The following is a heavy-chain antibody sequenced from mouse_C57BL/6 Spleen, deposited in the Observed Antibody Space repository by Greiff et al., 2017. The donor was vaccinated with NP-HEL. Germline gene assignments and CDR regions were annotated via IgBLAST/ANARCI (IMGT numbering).Heavy chain of an antibody. D-gene: IGHD1-1*01. V-gene: IGHV5-17*01. J-gene: IGHJ1*03. CDR3: ARPNYYGSSWYFDV. Sequence: DVKLVESGGGLVKPGGSLKLSCAASGFTFSDYGMHWVRQAPEKGLEWVAYISSGSSTIYYADTVKGRFTISRDNAKNTLFLQMTSLRSEDTAMYYCARPNYYGSSWYFDVWGTGTTVTVSS. CDR2: ISSGSSTI. CDR1: GFTFSDYG.